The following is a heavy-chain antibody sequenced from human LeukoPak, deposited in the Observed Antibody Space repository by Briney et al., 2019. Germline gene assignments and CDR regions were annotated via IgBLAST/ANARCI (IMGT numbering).Heavy chain of an antibody. Sequence: SETLSLTCTASGGSISSYYWSWIRQPPGKGLEWIGYLYYSGSTNYNPSLKSRVTISVDTSKNQFSLKLSSVTAADTAVYYCSRHGVEVAVDAWYFDLWGRGTLVTVSS. D-gene: IGHD2-15*01. J-gene: IGHJ2*01. CDR2: LYYSGST. V-gene: IGHV4-59*01. CDR1: GGSISSYY. CDR3: SRHGVEVAVDAWYFDL.